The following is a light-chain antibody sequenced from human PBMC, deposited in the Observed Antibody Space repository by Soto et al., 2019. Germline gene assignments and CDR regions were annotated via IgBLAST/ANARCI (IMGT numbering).Light chain of an antibody. CDR2: GAS. Sequence: EIVLTQSPGSLSLSPGQRATLSCRASQSVDTTFFAWYQKKPGQAPRLLIYGASKRATGIPDRFSGSGSGTDFTLIISSLEPEDLAVYYCQQYMSSVTFGQGTKVEIK. CDR1: QSVDTTF. V-gene: IGKV3-20*01. CDR3: QQYMSSVT. J-gene: IGKJ1*01.